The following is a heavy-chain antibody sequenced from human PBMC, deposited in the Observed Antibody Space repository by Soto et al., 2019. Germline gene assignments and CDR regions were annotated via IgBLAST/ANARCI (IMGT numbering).Heavy chain of an antibody. Sequence: VKLAESGGGLVEPGRSLRLSCVSSGFPFDDFSMHWVRQAPGKALEWVSGLNWNGKTSGYADPVRGRFIVSRDNAKNSLYLKMTSLRVEDTAIYFCARDISAWPPGEVPFPLAFWGQGTLVTVSS. CDR2: LNWNGKTS. V-gene: IGHV3-9*01. J-gene: IGHJ4*02. CDR1: GFPFDDFS. D-gene: IGHD3-10*01. CDR3: ARDISAWPPGEVPFPLAF.